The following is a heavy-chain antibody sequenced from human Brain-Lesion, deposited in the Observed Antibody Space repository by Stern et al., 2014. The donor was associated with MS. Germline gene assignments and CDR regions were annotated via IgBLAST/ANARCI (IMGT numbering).Heavy chain of an antibody. Sequence: EVQLAESGGGLVKPGGSLRLSCAASGFNLSSYAMNWVRQAPGKGLEWVSSISTSSTYMYHADSVNGRFTISRDNAKNSLYLQMKSLRAEDTGVYYCASSIVVVPAAENKGFDPWGQGTLVTVSS. D-gene: IGHD2-2*01. CDR1: GFNLSSYA. J-gene: IGHJ5*02. V-gene: IGHV3-21*01. CDR3: ASSIVVVPAAENKGFDP. CDR2: ISTSSTYM.